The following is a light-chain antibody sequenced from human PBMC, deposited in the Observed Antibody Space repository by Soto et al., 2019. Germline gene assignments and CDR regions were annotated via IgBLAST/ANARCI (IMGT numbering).Light chain of an antibody. J-gene: IGLJ1*01. CDR1: SSDIGGYNY. Sequence: QSVLNQPPSASGSPGQSVTISCTGTSSDIGGYNYVSWYQQHPGKAPKLMIYEVSKRPSGVPDRFSGSKSGNTASLNVSGLQAEDEADYYCSSYAGSNTYVFGTGTKVTVL. CDR2: EVS. V-gene: IGLV2-8*01. CDR3: SSYAGSNTYV.